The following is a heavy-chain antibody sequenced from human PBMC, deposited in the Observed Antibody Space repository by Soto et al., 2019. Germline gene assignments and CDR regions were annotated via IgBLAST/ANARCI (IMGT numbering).Heavy chain of an antibody. Sequence: QVQLQESGPGLVKPSQTLSLTCTVSGGSISSGGYFWNWIRQHPGKGLEWIGYIYYSGVTYYNPSLKSRGDISVDSSKTQFSLRLSSVTAADTAVYYCAREPSIWGQGTLVTVSS. J-gene: IGHJ4*02. CDR1: GGSISSGGYF. CDR2: IYYSGVT. CDR3: AREPSI. V-gene: IGHV4-31*03.